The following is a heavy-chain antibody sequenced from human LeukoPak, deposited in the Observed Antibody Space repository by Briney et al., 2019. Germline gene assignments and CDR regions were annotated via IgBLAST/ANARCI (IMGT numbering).Heavy chain of an antibody. CDR2: ISYDGSNK. CDR3: ARVLYGGNPDGVYYYMDV. V-gene: IGHV3-30*03. D-gene: IGHD4-23*01. CDR1: GFTFSSYG. J-gene: IGHJ6*03. Sequence: GGSLRLSCAASGFTFSSYGMHWVRQAPGKGLEWVAVISYDGSNKYYADSVKGRFTISRDNAKNSLYLQMNSLRAEDTAVYYCARVLYGGNPDGVYYYMDVWGKGTTVTISS.